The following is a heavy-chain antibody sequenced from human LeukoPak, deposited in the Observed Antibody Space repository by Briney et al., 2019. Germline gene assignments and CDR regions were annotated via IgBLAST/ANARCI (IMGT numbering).Heavy chain of an antibody. CDR3: ASSFYDLLVYFDY. J-gene: IGHJ4*02. V-gene: IGHV1-69*05. CDR1: GGTFSSYA. CDR2: IIPIFGTA. D-gene: IGHD5/OR15-5a*01. Sequence: SVKVSCKASGGTFSSYAISWVRQAPGQGLEWMGGIIPIFGTANYAQKFQGRVTMTRDMSTSTVYMELSSLRSEDTAVYYCASSFYDLLVYFDYWGQGTLVTVSS.